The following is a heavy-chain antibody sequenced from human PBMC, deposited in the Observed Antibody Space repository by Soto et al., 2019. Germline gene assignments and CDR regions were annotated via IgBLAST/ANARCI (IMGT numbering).Heavy chain of an antibody. CDR2: INTGSGNT. CDR3: SRSDSEYYGLDV. J-gene: IGHJ6*02. CDR1: GYTFTNYY. V-gene: IGHV1-46*01. Sequence: QVQVVQSGAEVKRPGASVTVSCKASGYTFTNYYIHCVRQAPGQGLEWMGIINTGSGNTIYAQKFQGRVIMTRDSSTTTVYMGLSSLRSEDTAVYYGSRSDSEYYGLDVWGQWTTVTVSS.